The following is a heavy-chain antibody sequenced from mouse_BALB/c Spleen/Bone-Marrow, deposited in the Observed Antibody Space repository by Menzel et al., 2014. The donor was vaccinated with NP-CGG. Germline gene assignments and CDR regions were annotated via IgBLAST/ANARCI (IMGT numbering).Heavy chain of an antibody. CDR2: IYPYNGGT. Sequence: LQESGPELVKPGASVKISCKASGYTFTDYNMHWVKQSHGKSLEWIGYIYPYNGGTGYNQKFKSKATLTVDNSSSTAYMELRSLTSEDSAVYYCARLDGYYVAMDYRGQGTSVTVSS. D-gene: IGHD2-3*01. CDR3: ARLDGYYVAMDY. V-gene: IGHV1S29*02. CDR1: GYTFTDYN. J-gene: IGHJ4*01.